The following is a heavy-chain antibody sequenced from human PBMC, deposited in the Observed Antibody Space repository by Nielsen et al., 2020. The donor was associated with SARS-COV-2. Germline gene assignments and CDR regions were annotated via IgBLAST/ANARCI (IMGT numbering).Heavy chain of an antibody. J-gene: IGHJ3*02. Sequence: GGSLRLSCAASGFTFSSYEMNWVRQAPGKGLEWVSYISSSGSTIYYADSVKGRFTISRDNAKNSLYLQMNSLRAEDTALYYCAKDMGERTGAFDIWGQGTMVTVSS. CDR3: AKDMGERTGAFDI. V-gene: IGHV3-48*03. CDR1: GFTFSSYE. D-gene: IGHD1-1*01. CDR2: ISSSGSTI.